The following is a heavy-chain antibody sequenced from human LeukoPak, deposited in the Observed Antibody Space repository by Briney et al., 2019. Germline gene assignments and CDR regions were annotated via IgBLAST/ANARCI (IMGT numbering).Heavy chain of an antibody. CDR3: ARGGYYGSGNDFRFDP. V-gene: IGHV4-59*01. CDR1: GGSINSYY. J-gene: IGHJ5*02. CDR2: IHYTGST. D-gene: IGHD3-10*01. Sequence: PSETLSLTCTVSGGSINSYYWSWIRQPPGKGLECIGYIHYTGSTNYNPSLKSRVAISVDTSKSQFSLKLSSVTAADTAIYYCARGGYYGSGNDFRFDPWGQGTLVTVSS.